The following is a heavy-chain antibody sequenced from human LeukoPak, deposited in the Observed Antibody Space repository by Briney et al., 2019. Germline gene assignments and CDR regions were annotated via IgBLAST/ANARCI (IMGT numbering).Heavy chain of an antibody. CDR3: ARRLRSDRGDRRFDY. CDR1: GGFITTSGYS. Sequence: PSETLSLTCTVSGGFITTSGYSWGWIRQPPGKGLEWIGGMFYGGNTNFNPSLKSRVSISLDTSKNQFSLKLSSLTAADTAVYYCARRLRSDRGDRRFDYWGQGTLVTVSS. CDR2: MFYGGNT. J-gene: IGHJ4*02. D-gene: IGHD3-16*02. V-gene: IGHV4-39*01.